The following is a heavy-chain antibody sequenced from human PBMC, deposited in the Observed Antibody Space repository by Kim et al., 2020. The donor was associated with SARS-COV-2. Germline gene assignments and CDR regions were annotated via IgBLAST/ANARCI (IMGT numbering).Heavy chain of an antibody. J-gene: IGHJ4*02. CDR3: ARDSVGLYCSSTSCYGFDY. CDR1: GDSVSSNSAA. Sequence: SQTLSLTCAISGDSVSSNSAAWNWIRQSPSRGLEWLGRTYYRSKWYNDYAVSVKSRITINPDTSKNQFSLQLNSVTPEDTAVYYCARDSVGLYCSSTSCYGFDYWGQGTLVTVSS. CDR2: TYYRSKWYN. D-gene: IGHD2-2*01. V-gene: IGHV6-1*01.